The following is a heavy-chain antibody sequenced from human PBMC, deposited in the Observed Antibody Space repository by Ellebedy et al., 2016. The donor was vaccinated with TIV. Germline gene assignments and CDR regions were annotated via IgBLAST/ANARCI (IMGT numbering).Heavy chain of an antibody. Sequence: PGGSLRLSCAASGFTFNSYGMHWVRQAPGKGLEWVAVVWFDGSNEDYANSVKGRFTISRDNSKNTLYLQMNSLRAEDTAVYYCATDHLPFKELRIFDYWGQGTLVTVSS. J-gene: IGHJ4*02. CDR1: GFTFNSYG. CDR2: VWFDGSNE. V-gene: IGHV3-33*08. D-gene: IGHD1-7*01. CDR3: ATDHLPFKELRIFDY.